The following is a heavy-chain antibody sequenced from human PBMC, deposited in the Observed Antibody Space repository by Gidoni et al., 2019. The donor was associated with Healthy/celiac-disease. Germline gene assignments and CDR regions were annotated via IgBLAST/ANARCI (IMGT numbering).Heavy chain of an antibody. J-gene: IGHJ4*02. Sequence: QVQLQQWGAGLLTPSETLSLTCAVYGGSFSGYYWSWIRQPPGKGLEWIGEINHSGSTNYNPSLKSRVTISVDTSKNQFSLKLSSVTAADTAVYYCAYRRSIAARPDYWGQGTLVTVSS. V-gene: IGHV4-34*01. CDR1: GGSFSGYY. D-gene: IGHD6-6*01. CDR2: INHSGST. CDR3: AYRRSIAARPDY.